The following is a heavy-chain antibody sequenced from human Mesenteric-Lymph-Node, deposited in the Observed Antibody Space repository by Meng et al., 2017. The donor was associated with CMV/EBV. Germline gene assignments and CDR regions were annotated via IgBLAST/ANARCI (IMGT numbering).Heavy chain of an antibody. CDR3: ARDRGAGYCTGTTCYPGGDFDY. CDR1: YS. V-gene: IGHV3-11*01. J-gene: IGHJ4*02. Sequence: YSMTWSRQTPGKGLEWVSYISSSGSSIYHADSVKGRFTISRDTGKNSVYLDMSSLRADDTAIYYCARDRGAGYCTGTTCYPGGDFDYWGQGTLVTVSS. CDR2: ISSSGSSI. D-gene: IGHD2-8*02.